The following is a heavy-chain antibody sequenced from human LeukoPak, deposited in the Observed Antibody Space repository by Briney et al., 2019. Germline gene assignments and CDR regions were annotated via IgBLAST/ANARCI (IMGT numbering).Heavy chain of an antibody. CDR3: AREDYGDTCIDY. D-gene: IGHD4-17*01. CDR1: GFTFSSYS. J-gene: IGHJ4*02. Sequence: GGSLRLSCAASGFTFSSYSMNWVRQAPGKGLEWVSSISSSSSYIYYADSVKGRFTLSRDNAKSLLYLQMNSLRAEDTAGLLSAREDYGDTCIDYWGQGTLVTVSS. V-gene: IGHV3-21*01. CDR2: ISSSSSYI.